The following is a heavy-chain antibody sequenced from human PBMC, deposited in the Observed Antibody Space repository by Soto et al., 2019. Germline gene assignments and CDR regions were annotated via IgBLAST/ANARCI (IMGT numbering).Heavy chain of an antibody. V-gene: IGHV3-64*01. Sequence: GGSLRLSCAASGFTFSSYAMHWVRQAPGKGLEYVSAISSNGGSTYYANSVKGRFTISRDNSKNTLYLQMGSLRAEDMAVYYCARDLDRGSGSPLSFDPWGQGTLVTVSS. D-gene: IGHD3-10*01. CDR3: ARDLDRGSGSPLSFDP. CDR1: GFTFSSYA. CDR2: ISSNGGST. J-gene: IGHJ5*02.